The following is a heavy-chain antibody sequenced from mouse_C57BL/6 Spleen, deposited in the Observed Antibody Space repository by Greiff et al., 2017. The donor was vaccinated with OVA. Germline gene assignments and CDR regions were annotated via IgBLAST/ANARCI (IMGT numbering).Heavy chain of an antibody. CDR2: IYPGDGDT. D-gene: IGHD2-1*01. CDR1: GYAFSSSW. J-gene: IGHJ4*01. V-gene: IGHV1-82*01. Sequence: QVQLQQSGPELVKPGASVKISCKASGYAFSSSWMNWVKQRPGKGLEWIGRIYPGDGDTNYNGKFKGKATLTADKSSSTAYMQLSSLTSEDSAVYFCARRIYGNYAMDYWGQGTSVTVSS. CDR3: ARRIYGNYAMDY.